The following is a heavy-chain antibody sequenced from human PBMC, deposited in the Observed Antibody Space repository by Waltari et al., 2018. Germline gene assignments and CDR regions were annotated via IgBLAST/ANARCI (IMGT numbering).Heavy chain of an antibody. Sequence: QVQLQESGPGLVKPSETLSLTCTVSGGSISSYYWSWIRQPPGKGLEWIGYIYYSGSTNYNPSLKSRVTISVDTSKNQFSLKLSSVTAADTAVYYCASSRLRFLEWLAYYWGQGTLVTVSS. V-gene: IGHV4-59*01. D-gene: IGHD3-3*01. CDR3: ASSRLRFLEWLAYY. J-gene: IGHJ4*02. CDR1: GGSISSYY. CDR2: IYYSGST.